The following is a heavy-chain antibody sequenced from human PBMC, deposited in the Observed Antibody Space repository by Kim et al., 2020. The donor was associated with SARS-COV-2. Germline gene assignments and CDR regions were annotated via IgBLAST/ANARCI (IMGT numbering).Heavy chain of an antibody. CDR3: ARGGPTFLPS. CDR1: GGSFSGYY. CDR2: INHSGST. V-gene: IGHV4-34*01. Sequence: SETLSLTCAVYGGSFSGYYWSWIRQPPGKGLEWIGEINHSGSTNYNPSLKSRVTISVDTSKNQFSLKLSSVTAADTAVYYCARGGPTFLPSWGQGTLVTVSS. D-gene: IGHD2-21*01. J-gene: IGHJ5*02.